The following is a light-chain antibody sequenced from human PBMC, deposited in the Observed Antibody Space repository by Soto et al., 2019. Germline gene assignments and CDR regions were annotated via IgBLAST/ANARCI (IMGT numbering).Light chain of an antibody. J-gene: IGLJ1*01. V-gene: IGLV2-23*02. Sequence: QSVLTQPVSVSGSPGQSITISCTGTSSDLGSYDLVSWYQQHPGKAPKLMAYEVTKRPSGVSNRFSGSKSGNTASLTISGLQAEDEADYSCSSYAGSGTFYVFGSGTKVTVL. CDR3: SSYAGSGTFYV. CDR1: SSDLGSYDL. CDR2: EVT.